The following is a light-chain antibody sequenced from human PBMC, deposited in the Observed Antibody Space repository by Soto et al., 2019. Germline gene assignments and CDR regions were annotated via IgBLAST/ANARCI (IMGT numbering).Light chain of an antibody. CDR3: QQYNNWPPVT. Sequence: EIVMTQSPATLSVSPGERATLSCRASQSVSSNLAWYHQKPGQAPRLLIYGASTRATGIPARFSGSGSGTDFTLTISSLQSEDFAIYYCQQYNNWPPVTFGQGTRWRL. V-gene: IGKV3-15*01. J-gene: IGKJ5*01. CDR2: GAS. CDR1: QSVSSN.